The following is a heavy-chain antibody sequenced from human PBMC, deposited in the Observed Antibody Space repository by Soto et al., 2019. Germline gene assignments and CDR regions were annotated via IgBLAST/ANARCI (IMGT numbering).Heavy chain of an antibody. CDR1: GFTFSSYG. Sequence: QVQLVESGGGVVQPGRSLRLSCAASGFTFSSYGMHWVRQAPGKGLEWVAVISYDGSNKYYADSVKGRFTISRDNSKNTLYLQMNSLRAEDTAVYYCAKTLGGSHPSLFGYWGQGTLVTVSS. CDR3: AKTLGGSHPSLFGY. CDR2: ISYDGSNK. J-gene: IGHJ4*02. D-gene: IGHD1-26*01. V-gene: IGHV3-30*18.